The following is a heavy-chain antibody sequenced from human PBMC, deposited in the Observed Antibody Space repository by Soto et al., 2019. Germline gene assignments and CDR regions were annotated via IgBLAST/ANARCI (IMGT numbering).Heavy chain of an antibody. D-gene: IGHD2-15*01. V-gene: IGHV4-59*01. J-gene: IGHJ3*02. Sequence: SETLSLTCTVSGGSISSYYWSWIRQPPGKGLEWIGYIYYSGSTNYNPSLKSRVTISVDTSNNHCSLKLSSVTAADTAVYYCARDTVGGPEPAFDIWGQGTMVTVSS. CDR3: ARDTVGGPEPAFDI. CDR2: IYYSGST. CDR1: GGSISSYY.